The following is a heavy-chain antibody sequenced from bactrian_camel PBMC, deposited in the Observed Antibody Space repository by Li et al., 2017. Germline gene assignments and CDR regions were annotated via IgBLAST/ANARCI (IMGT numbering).Heavy chain of an antibody. CDR2: IRSGIA. J-gene: IGHJ4*01. D-gene: IGHD2*01. CDR1: GYSINGYC. CDR3: AEKRTQSGSDWRDPDAYNH. Sequence: HVPLVESGGGSVQVGGSLRLSCAASGYSINGYCMAWFRQASGKEREGVARIRSGIANYIDSVKGRFTISRDNAKSTVDLEMSNLKPEDTAMYFCAEKRTQSGSDWRDPDAYNHWGQGTQVTVS. V-gene: IGHV3S63*01.